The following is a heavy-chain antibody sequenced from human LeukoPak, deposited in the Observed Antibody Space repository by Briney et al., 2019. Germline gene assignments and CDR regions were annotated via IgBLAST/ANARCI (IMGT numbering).Heavy chain of an antibody. D-gene: IGHD2-8*01. CDR3: AREYCTNGVCYSWFDP. CDR1: GYTFTGYY. CDR2: INPNSGGT. Sequence: ASVKVSCKASGYTFTGYYMHWVRQAPGQGLEWMGWINPNSGGTNYAQKVQGRVTMTRDTSISTAYMELSRLRSDDTAVYYCAREYCTNGVCYSWFDPWGQGTLVTVSS. J-gene: IGHJ5*02. V-gene: IGHV1-2*02.